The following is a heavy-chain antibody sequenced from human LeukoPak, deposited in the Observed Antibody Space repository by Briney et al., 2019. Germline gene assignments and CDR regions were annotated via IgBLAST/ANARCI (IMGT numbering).Heavy chain of an antibody. CDR3: ARGISSAGPYNWFDP. CDR2: INHSGST. J-gene: IGHJ5*02. V-gene: IGHV4-34*01. D-gene: IGHD6-13*01. Sequence: SETLSLTRAVYGGSFSGYYWSWIRQPPGKGLEWIGEINHSGSTNYNPSLKSRVTISVDTSKNQFSLKLSAVTAADTAVYYCARGISSAGPYNWFDPWGQGTLVTVSS. CDR1: GGSFSGYY.